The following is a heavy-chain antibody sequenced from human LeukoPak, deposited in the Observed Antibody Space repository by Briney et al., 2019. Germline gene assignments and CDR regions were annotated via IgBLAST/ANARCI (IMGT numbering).Heavy chain of an antibody. Sequence: PGGSLRLSCAASGFTFSSYAMHWVRQAPGKGLEWVAVISYDGSNKYYADSVKGRFTISRDNSKNTLYLQMNSLRAEDTAVYYGARALTMVRGVNDYWGQGTLVNVSS. J-gene: IGHJ4*02. CDR2: ISYDGSNK. CDR1: GFTFSSYA. V-gene: IGHV3-30*04. D-gene: IGHD3-10*01. CDR3: ARALTMVRGVNDY.